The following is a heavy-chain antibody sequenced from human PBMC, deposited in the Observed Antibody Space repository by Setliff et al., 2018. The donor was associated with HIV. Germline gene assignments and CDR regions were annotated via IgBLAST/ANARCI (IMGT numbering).Heavy chain of an antibody. J-gene: IGHJ6*02. D-gene: IGHD3-10*01. Sequence: AGGSLRLSCAASGFTFSSYWMSWVRQAPGKGLVWVSRVNSDGSSKTYADSVKGRFTISRDNAKNSLYLQMNSLRAEDTAVYYCARRGDYYYYYAMDFWGQGTTVTVSS. CDR3: ARRGDYYYYYAMDF. CDR1: GFTFSSYW. V-gene: IGHV3-74*01. CDR2: VNSDGSSK.